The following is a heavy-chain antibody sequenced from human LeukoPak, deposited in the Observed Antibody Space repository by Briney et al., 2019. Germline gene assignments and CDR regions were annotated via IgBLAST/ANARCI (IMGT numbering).Heavy chain of an antibody. V-gene: IGHV3-30*02. CDR2: IRYDGSNK. J-gene: IGHJ4*02. CDR1: GFTFSSYG. D-gene: IGHD2-2*02. CDR3: AKDGGLIVVVPAAISDGRAPKIDY. Sequence: TGGSLRLSCAASGFTFSSYGMHWVRQAPGKGLEWVAFIRYDGSNKYYADSVKGRFTISRDNSKNTLYLQMNSLRAEDTAVYYCAKDGGLIVVVPAAISDGRAPKIDYWGQGTLVTVSS.